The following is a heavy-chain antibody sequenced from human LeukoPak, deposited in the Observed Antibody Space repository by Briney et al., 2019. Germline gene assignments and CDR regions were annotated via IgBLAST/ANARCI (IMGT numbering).Heavy chain of an antibody. CDR2: INPNSGGT. CDR1: GYTFTGYY. D-gene: IGHD3-10*01. Sequence: ASVKVSCKASGYTFTGYYMHWVRQAPGQGLEWMGWINPNSGGTNYAQKFQGRVTMTRDTSISTAYMELSRLRSDDTAVYYCARAGNLLLWFGELLPYGMDVWGQGTTVTVSS. J-gene: IGHJ6*02. V-gene: IGHV1-2*02. CDR3: ARAGNLLLWFGELLPYGMDV.